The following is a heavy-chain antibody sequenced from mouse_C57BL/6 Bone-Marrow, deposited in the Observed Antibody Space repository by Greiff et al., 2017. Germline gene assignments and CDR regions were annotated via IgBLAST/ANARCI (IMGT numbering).Heavy chain of an antibody. J-gene: IGHJ4*01. D-gene: IGHD1-1*01. CDR2: IRLKSDNYAT. V-gene: IGHV6-3*01. CDR3: TGYYYGSSPYAMDY. Sequence: EVKLMESGGGLVQPGGSMKLSCVASGFTFSNYWMNWVRQSPEKGLEWVAQIRLKSDNYATHYAESVKGRFTISRDDSKSSVYLQMNNLRAEDTGIYYCTGYYYGSSPYAMDYWGQGTSVTVSS. CDR1: GFTFSNYW.